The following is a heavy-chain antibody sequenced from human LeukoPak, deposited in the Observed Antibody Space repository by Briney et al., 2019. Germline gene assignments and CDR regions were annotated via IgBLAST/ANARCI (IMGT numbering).Heavy chain of an antibody. CDR2: ISYDGSNK. CDR3: ARAPWPPYYYDSSGYGAFDI. D-gene: IGHD3-22*01. Sequence: PGGSLRLSCAASGFTFSSYAMHWVRQAPGKGLEWVAVISYDGSNKYYADSVKGRFTISRDNSKNTLYLQMNSLRAEDTAVYYCARAPWPPYYYDSSGYGAFDIWGQGTMVTVSS. CDR1: GFTFSSYA. V-gene: IGHV3-30-3*01. J-gene: IGHJ3*02.